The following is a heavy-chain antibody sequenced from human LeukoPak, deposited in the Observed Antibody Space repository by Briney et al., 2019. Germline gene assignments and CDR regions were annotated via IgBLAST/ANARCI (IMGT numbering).Heavy chain of an antibody. V-gene: IGHV3-53*01. D-gene: IGHD3-22*01. Sequence: GGSLRLSCAASGFTVSSNYMSWVRQAPGKGLEWVSVIYSGGSTYYADSVKGRFTISRDSSKNTLYLQMNSLRAEDTAVYYCAGHSSGSNGDAFDIWGQGTMVTVSS. CDR3: AGHSSGSNGDAFDI. J-gene: IGHJ3*02. CDR1: GFTVSSNY. CDR2: IYSGGST.